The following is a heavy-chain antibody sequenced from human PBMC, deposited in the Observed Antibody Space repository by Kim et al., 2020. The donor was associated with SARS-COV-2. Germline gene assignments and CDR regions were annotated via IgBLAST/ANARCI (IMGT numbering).Heavy chain of an antibody. J-gene: IGHJ4*02. CDR3: SREGIIQLWLPLDY. CDR2: IKQDGSEK. V-gene: IGHV3-7*03. Sequence: GGSLRLSCAASGFTFSSYGMSGVRQAPGKWLEWVANIKQDGSEKYYVDSVKGQFTISRDNAKNSLYLQINSLRAEDTAVYYCSREGIIQLWLPLDYWGQGTLVTVSS. D-gene: IGHD5-18*01. CDR1: GFTFSSYG.